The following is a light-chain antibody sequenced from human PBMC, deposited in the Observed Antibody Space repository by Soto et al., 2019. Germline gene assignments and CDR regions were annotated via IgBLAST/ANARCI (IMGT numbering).Light chain of an antibody. Sequence: QSVLTQSPSASASLGASVKLTCTLSSGHSSYAIAWHRQQPEKGPRYLMKLNSDGSHSKGDGIPDRFSGSSSGAERYLTISSLQSEDEADYYYQTWGTGILVFGGGTKLTVL. CDR3: QTWGTGILV. CDR1: SGHSSYA. CDR2: LNSDGSH. J-gene: IGLJ2*01. V-gene: IGLV4-69*01.